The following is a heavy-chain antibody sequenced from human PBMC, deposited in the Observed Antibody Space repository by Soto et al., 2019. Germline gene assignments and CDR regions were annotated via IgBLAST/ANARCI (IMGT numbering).Heavy chain of an antibody. V-gene: IGHV4-39*02. CDR3: AKGSGSSAYSPFDY. CDR1: GDSIRSSKYY. CDR2: IYYSGSI. J-gene: IGHJ4*02. D-gene: IGHD3-22*01. Sequence: SETLSLTWNVSGDSIRSSKYYWGWIRQPPGKGLEWIGTIYYSGSIYYNPSLKSRVTISIDTSKNHFSLKLSSVTAADTAVYSCAKGSGSSAYSPFDYWGQGTLVTVSS.